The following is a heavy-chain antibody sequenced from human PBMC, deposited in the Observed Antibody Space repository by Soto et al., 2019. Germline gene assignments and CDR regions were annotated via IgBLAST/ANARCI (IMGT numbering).Heavy chain of an antibody. D-gene: IGHD6-19*01. CDR1: RYTFTSYG. CDR2: ISTYNSNT. J-gene: IGHJ4*02. V-gene: IGHV1-18*04. Sequence: GASVKVSCKASRYTFTSYGISWVRHAPGQGLEWMGWISTYNSNTNYAQKLQGRVTMTTDTSTSTDYMELRSLRSDDTAVYYCARDFNGRGWDSSYFDYWGQGTLVTVSS. CDR3: ARDFNGRGWDSSYFDY.